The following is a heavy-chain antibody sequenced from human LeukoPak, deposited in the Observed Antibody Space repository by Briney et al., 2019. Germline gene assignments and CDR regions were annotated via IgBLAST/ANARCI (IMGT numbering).Heavy chain of an antibody. J-gene: IGHJ6*02. V-gene: IGHV3-11*01. CDR2: ISSSGSTM. Sequence: GGSLRLSCAASGFTFSDYYMSWIRQAPGKGLEWVSYISSSGSTMYYADSVKGRFTISRDNAKNSLYLQMNSLRAEDTAVYYCARDPYYYDSSGYYYYYYGMDVWGQGTTVTVSS. CDR3: ARDPYYYDSSGYYYYYYGMDV. D-gene: IGHD3-22*01. CDR1: GFTFSDYY.